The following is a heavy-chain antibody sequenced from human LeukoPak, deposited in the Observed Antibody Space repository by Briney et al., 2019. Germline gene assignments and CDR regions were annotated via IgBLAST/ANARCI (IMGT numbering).Heavy chain of an antibody. V-gene: IGHV3-7*01. D-gene: IGHD5-24*01. CDR2: IKPDGSDK. CDR1: GFSFRSHW. J-gene: IGHJ3*02. CDR3: ATISAQTFDI. Sequence: PGGSLRLSCVGSGFSFRSHWVNWVRQSPGKGLEWVANIKPDGSDKYYVGSARGRFTVSRDNAKNSAFLQMNSLRAEDTAIYYCATISAQTFDIWGQGTLVSASS.